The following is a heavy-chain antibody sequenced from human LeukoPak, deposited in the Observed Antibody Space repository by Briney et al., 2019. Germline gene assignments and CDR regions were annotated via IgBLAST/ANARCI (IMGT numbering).Heavy chain of an antibody. J-gene: IGHJ4*02. Sequence: PSETLSLTCTVSGGSISSYYWSWIRQPPGKGLEWIGYIYYSGSTNYNPSLKSRVTISVDTSKNQFSLKLSSVTAADTAVYYCARGGGYHSYWGQGTLVTVSS. CDR2: IYYSGST. V-gene: IGHV4-59*01. D-gene: IGHD2-2*01. CDR3: ARGGGYHSY. CDR1: GGSISSYY.